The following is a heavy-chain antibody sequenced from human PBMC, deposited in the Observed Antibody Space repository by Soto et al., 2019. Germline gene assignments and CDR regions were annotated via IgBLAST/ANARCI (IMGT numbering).Heavy chain of an antibody. CDR1: GFTFTSSA. V-gene: IGHV1-58*01. CDR3: AAWGIAARNIDY. D-gene: IGHD6-6*01. J-gene: IGHJ4*02. CDR2: IVVGSGNT. Sequence: SVKVSCKASGFTFTSSAVQWVRQARGQRLYWIGWIVVGSGNTNYAQKFQERVTITRDMSTSTAYMELSSLRSEDTAVYYCAAWGIAARNIDYWGQGTLVNVSS.